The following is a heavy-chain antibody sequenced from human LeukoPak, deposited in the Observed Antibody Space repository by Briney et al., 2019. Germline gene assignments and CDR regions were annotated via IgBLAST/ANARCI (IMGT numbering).Heavy chain of an antibody. CDR2: IHTSGST. CDR3: ARENSGWYTYWYYYMDV. J-gene: IGHJ6*03. CDR1: GGSISSYY. V-gene: IGHV4-4*07. D-gene: IGHD6-19*01. Sequence: PSETLSLTCTVSGGSISSYYWSWIRQPAGKGLEWIGRIHTSGSTNYNPSLKSRVTMSVDTSKNQFSLKLNSVTAADTAVYYCARENSGWYTYWYYYMDVWGKGTTVTISS.